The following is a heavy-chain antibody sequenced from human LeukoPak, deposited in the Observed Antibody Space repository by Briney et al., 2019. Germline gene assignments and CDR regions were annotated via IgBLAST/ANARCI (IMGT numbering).Heavy chain of an antibody. CDR3: ARVRVPYCSSTSCSETYWFDP. D-gene: IGHD2-2*01. Sequence: SETLSLTCTVSGGSISSYYWSWIRQPAGKGLEWIGHIYTSGSTNYNPSLKSRVTMSVDTSKNQFSLKLSSLTAADTAVYHCARVRVPYCSSTSCSETYWFDPWGQGTLVTVSS. J-gene: IGHJ5*02. CDR2: IYTSGST. CDR1: GGSISSYY. V-gene: IGHV4-4*07.